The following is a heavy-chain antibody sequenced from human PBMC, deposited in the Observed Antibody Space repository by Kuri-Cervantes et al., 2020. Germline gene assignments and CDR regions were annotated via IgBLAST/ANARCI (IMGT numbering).Heavy chain of an antibody. CDR2: ISDDGSIE. CDR3: ANDRGGSA. Sequence: GESLKISCAASGFTFSSYWMHWVRQAPGKGLEWVAVISDDGSIEYYADSVKGRFTISRDNSKNTLYLQMNSLRAEDTAVYYCANDRGGSAWGQGTLVTVSS. CDR1: GFTFSSYW. V-gene: IGHV3-30*18. D-gene: IGHD3-10*01. J-gene: IGHJ5*02.